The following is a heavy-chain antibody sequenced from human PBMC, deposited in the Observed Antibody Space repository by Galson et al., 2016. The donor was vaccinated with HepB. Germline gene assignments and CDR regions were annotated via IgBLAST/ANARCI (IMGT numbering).Heavy chain of an antibody. CDR1: GFIFSSYA. J-gene: IGHJ6*02. CDR2: TSGSGTNT. V-gene: IGHV3-23*01. Sequence: SLRLSCAASGFIFSSYAMSWVRQAPGKGLEWVSGTSGSGTNTYNADSVKGRFTISRDNSKNMLYLQLNSLTAEDTAVYYCAKNLSWGMAAAGYSYYDYGTDVWGQGTTVTVTS. CDR3: AKNLSWGMAAAGYSYYDYGTDV. D-gene: IGHD6-13*01.